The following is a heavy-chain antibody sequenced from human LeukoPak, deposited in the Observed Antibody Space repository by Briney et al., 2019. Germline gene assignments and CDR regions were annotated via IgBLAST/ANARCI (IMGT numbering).Heavy chain of an antibody. D-gene: IGHD2-2*01. CDR1: GYTFTSYY. CDR2: INPNSGGT. J-gene: IGHJ4*02. V-gene: IGHV1-2*02. Sequence: ASVKVSCKASGYTFTSYYMHWVRQAPGQGLEWMGWINPNSGGTNYAQKFQGRVTMTRDTSISTAYMELSRLRSDDTAVYYCATGYCSSTSCSYYFDYWGQGTLDTVSS. CDR3: ATGYCSSTSCSYYFDY.